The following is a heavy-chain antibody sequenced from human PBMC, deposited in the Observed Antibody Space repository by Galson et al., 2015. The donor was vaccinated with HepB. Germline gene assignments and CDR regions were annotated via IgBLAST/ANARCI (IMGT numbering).Heavy chain of an antibody. J-gene: IGHJ6*03. Sequence: SLRLSCADSGFTFGSYGMHWVRQAPGKGLEWVALITYDGSNKYYADSVKGRFTISRDNSKNTLYLQMNTLRVEDTAVYYCAKDGDVCSTPHYCYMDVWGKGTTVTVSS. D-gene: IGHD2-15*01. CDR2: ITYDGSNK. CDR1: GFTFGSYG. V-gene: IGHV3-30*18. CDR3: AKDGDVCSTPHYCYMDV.